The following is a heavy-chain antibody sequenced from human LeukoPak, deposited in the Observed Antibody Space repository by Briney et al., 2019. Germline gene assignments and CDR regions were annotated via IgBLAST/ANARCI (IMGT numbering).Heavy chain of an antibody. J-gene: IGHJ5*02. V-gene: IGHV1-2*02. CDR1: GYTFTAYY. D-gene: IGHD2/OR15-2a*01. CDR2: INPSSGDT. Sequence: ASVKVSCKASGYTFTAYYIHWVRQAPGQGLEWLGWINPSSGDTKYAQRFHGRVTMTRDTSISTAYMDLSRLESDDTAVYYCAGGGGVVDCNTIGCFHHWFDPWGQGTLVTVSS. CDR3: AGGGGVVDCNTIGCFHHWFDP.